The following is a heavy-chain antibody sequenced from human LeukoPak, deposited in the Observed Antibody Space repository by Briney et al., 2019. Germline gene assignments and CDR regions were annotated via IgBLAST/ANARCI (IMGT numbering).Heavy chain of an antibody. CDR2: ISGNGGST. D-gene: IGHD3-10*01. Sequence: QPGGSLRLSCAAPGFTFISYAMSWVRQAPGKGLEWVSAISGNGGSTYYADSVKGRFTISIDNSKNTLYLQMNSLRAEDTAVYYCAKDWEVTMVRGVLDYWGQGTLVTVSS. J-gene: IGHJ4*02. CDR3: AKDWEVTMVRGVLDY. CDR1: GFTFISYA. V-gene: IGHV3-23*01.